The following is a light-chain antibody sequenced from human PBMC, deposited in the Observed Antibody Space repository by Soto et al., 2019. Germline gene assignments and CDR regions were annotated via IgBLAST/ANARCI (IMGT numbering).Light chain of an antibody. Sequence: DIQMTQSPTSLSASVGDRVSITCRASQSISNDLNWYQQKPGKAPKLLIYAASSLQSGVPSRFSGSGSGTDFTLTISSLQPEDFATYYCQQSYSTLRYIFGQGTKLEIK. CDR3: QQSYSTLRYI. J-gene: IGKJ2*01. V-gene: IGKV1-39*01. CDR2: AAS. CDR1: QSISND.